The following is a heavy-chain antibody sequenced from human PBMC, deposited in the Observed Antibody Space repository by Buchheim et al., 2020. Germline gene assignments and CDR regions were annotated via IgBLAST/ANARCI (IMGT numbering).Heavy chain of an antibody. CDR1: GGSISSSSYY. Sequence: QLQLQESGPGLVKPSETLSLTCTVSGGSISSSSYYWGWIRQPPGKGLEWIGSIYYIGNTYYNPSLKSRVTISVDTSKNQFSLKLSSVTAADTAVYYCARHRKDRNWFDPWGQGTL. CDR3: ARHRKDRNWFDP. J-gene: IGHJ5*02. D-gene: IGHD2-15*01. CDR2: IYYIGNT. V-gene: IGHV4-39*01.